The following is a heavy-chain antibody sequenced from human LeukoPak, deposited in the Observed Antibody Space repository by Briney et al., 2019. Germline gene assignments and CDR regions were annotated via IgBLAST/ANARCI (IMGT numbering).Heavy chain of an antibody. CDR1: GFTFSSYG. CDR3: AKRGAEVGQTVAPGDY. D-gene: IGHD1-26*01. Sequence: GGSLRLSCAASGFTFSSYGMHWVRQAPGKGLEWVAVISYDGSNKYYADSVKGRFTISRDNSKNTLYLQMSSLRAEDTAVYYCAKRGAEVGQTVAPGDYWGQGTLVTVSS. V-gene: IGHV3-30*18. J-gene: IGHJ4*02. CDR2: ISYDGSNK.